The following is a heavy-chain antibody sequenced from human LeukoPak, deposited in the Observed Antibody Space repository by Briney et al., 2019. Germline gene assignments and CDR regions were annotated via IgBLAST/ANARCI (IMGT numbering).Heavy chain of an antibody. Sequence: GGSPRLSCAASGFTFSSYAMSWVRQAPGKGLEWVSAISGSGGSTYYADSVKGRFTISRDNSKNTLYLQMNSLRAEDTAVYYCAKSSGYSSSKFDYWGQGTLVTVSS. J-gene: IGHJ4*02. D-gene: IGHD6-13*01. CDR2: ISGSGGST. V-gene: IGHV3-23*01. CDR3: AKSSGYSSSKFDY. CDR1: GFTFSSYA.